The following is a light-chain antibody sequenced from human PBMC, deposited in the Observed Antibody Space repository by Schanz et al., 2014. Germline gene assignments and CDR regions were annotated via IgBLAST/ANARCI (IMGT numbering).Light chain of an antibody. V-gene: IGKV3-15*01. J-gene: IGKJ1*01. CDR3: QQYGGT. Sequence: EIVMTQSPATLSVSPGEGATLSCRASQTVSSNLAWYQQQPGQAPRLLIYGASTRATGIPDRFGASGSGTDFTLTISRLEPEDFAVYYCQQYGGTFGQGTKVEIK. CDR1: QTVSSN. CDR2: GAS.